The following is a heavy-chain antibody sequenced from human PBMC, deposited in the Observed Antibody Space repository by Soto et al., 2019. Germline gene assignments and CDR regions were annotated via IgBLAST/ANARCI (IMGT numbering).Heavy chain of an antibody. Sequence: PGGSLRLSCAASGFTFSDYYMSWIRQSPGESPEWVSYISSGSRTYANYADSVKSRFTISRDNAKNSLFLQMNSLRGEDTAVYYCARAVADDYVWGSYRYFDCWGRGTLVTVSS. D-gene: IGHD3-16*02. CDR2: ISSGSRTYA. CDR1: GFTFSDYY. CDR3: ARAVADDYVWGSYRYFDC. V-gene: IGHV3-11*05. J-gene: IGHJ4*02.